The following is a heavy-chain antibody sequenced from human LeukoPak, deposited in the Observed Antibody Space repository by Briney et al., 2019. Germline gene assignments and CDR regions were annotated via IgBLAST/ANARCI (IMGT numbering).Heavy chain of an antibody. V-gene: IGHV3-23*01. D-gene: IGHD1-1*01. CDR3: AKDRNEAFDN. Sequence: HPGGSLRLSCVGSGFTFRSHAMSWVRQAPEKGLEFVSGIYENGGTTYYADSVKGRFSISRDNSKNTLYLQMDSLRGEDTAVYSCAKDRNEAFDNWGQGTLVTVSS. CDR2: IYENGGTT. CDR1: GFTFRSHA. J-gene: IGHJ4*02.